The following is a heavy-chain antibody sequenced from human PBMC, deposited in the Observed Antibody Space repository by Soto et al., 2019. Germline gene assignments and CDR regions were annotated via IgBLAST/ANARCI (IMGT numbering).Heavy chain of an antibody. V-gene: IGHV5-51*01. CDR2: IYPGDSDT. CDR1: GYSFTSYW. J-gene: IGHJ6*02. D-gene: IGHD3-10*01. CDR3: ARSKLYGSGSYYNVGYYYYGMDV. Sequence: ESLKISCKGSGYSFTSYWIGWVRQMPGKGLEWMGIIYPGDSDTRYSPSFQGQVTISADKSISTAYLQWSSLKASDTAMYYCARSKLYGSGSYYNVGYYYYGMDVWGQGTTVTVSS.